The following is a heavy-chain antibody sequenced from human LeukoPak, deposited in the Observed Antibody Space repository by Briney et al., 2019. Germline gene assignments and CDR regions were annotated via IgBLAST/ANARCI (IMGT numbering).Heavy chain of an antibody. CDR3: ARYGYRYAGNWFDP. Sequence: SETLSLTCAVSGGSFGGYYWPWVGQPPGRGLEWIGYIYNSGSTNYNPSLKSRVTISVDTSKNQFSLKLTSVTAADTAVYYCARYGYRYAGNWFDPWGRGTLVTVSS. CDR2: IYNSGST. D-gene: IGHD5-18*01. V-gene: IGHV4-59*01. J-gene: IGHJ5*02. CDR1: GGSFGGYY.